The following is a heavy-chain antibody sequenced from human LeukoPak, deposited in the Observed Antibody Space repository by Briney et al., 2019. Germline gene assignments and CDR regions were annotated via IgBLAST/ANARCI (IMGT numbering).Heavy chain of an antibody. J-gene: IGHJ4*02. D-gene: IGHD3-3*01. CDR1: GXSISXNXXY. CDR2: IYYGGYT. CDR3: QSRFLEWLLDY. Sequence: SXXLSLTCXVSGXSISXNXXYWGWIRQPPXKGLEWIGSIYYGGYTYYNPSLKSRVTISVDTSKNQFSLKLSSVTAADTAIYYCQSRFLEWLLDYWGQGTLVTVSS. V-gene: IGHV4-39*01.